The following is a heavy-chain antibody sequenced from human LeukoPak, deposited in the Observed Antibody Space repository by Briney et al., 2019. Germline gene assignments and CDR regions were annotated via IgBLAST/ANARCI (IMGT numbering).Heavy chain of an antibody. CDR3: ARARGYSYGYSDY. J-gene: IGHJ4*02. V-gene: IGHV1-8*01. CDR2: MNPNSGNT. D-gene: IGHD5-18*01. Sequence: ASVKVSCKASGYIFTNYDINWVRQATGQGLEWMGWMNPNSGNTGFAQKFQGRVTMTRNTSKSTAYMEPSSLTSEDTAVYYCARARGYSYGYSDYWGQGTLVTVSS. CDR1: GYIFTNYD.